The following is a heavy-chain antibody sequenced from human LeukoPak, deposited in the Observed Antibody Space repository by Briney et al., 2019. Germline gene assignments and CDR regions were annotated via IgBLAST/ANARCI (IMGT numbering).Heavy chain of an antibody. V-gene: IGHV5-51*01. CDR2: IYPGDSDT. D-gene: IGHD3-22*01. Sequence: GESLKISCKGSGYSFTTYWIGWVRQMPGKGLEWMGIIYPGDSDTRYSPSFQGQVTISADKSISTAYLQWSSLKASDTAMYYCARGPKYYDSSGYYYPPHFDYWGQGTLVTVSS. J-gene: IGHJ4*02. CDR3: ARGPKYYDSSGYYYPPHFDY. CDR1: GYSFTTYW.